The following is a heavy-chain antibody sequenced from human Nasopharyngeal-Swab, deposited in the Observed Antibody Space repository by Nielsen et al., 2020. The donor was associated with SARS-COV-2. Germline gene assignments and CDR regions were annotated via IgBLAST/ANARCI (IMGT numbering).Heavy chain of an antibody. Sequence: GSLRLSCEASGFNFNTYGMHWVRQAPGKGLEWVANIWYDGTFQYYADSVKGRFTISRDNSKNTLYLQMNTLRAEDTAVYFCARGSSLLSFDYWGQGTLVTVSS. CDR3: ARGSSLLSFDY. D-gene: IGHD2-15*01. V-gene: IGHV3-33*01. J-gene: IGHJ4*02. CDR1: GFNFNTYG. CDR2: IWYDGTFQ.